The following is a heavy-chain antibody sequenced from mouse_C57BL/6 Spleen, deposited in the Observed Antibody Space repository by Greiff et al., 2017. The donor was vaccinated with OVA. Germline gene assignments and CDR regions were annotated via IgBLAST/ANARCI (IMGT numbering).Heavy chain of an antibody. Sequence: EVQVVESGGGLVKPGGSLKLSCAASGFTFSDYGMHWVRQAPEKGLEWVAYISSGSSTIYYADTVKGRFTISRDNAKNTLFLQMTSLRSEDTAMYYCARGGYYVGYYAMDYWGQGTSVTVSS. D-gene: IGHD2-3*01. V-gene: IGHV5-17*01. CDR3: ARGGYYVGYYAMDY. J-gene: IGHJ4*01. CDR2: ISSGSSTI. CDR1: GFTFSDYG.